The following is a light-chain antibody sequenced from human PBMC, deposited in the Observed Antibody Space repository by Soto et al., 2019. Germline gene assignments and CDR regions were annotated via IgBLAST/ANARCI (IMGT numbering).Light chain of an antibody. Sequence: EIVLTQSPGTLSLSPGERATLSCRASQSVSSNYLAWYQHKPGQGPRLLIYAASSRATGIPDRFSGSGSGTDFTLTISRLEPEDFALYYWQKYGSAFTFGPGTKVDIK. CDR3: QKYGSAFT. CDR2: AAS. J-gene: IGKJ3*01. CDR1: QSVSSNY. V-gene: IGKV3-20*01.